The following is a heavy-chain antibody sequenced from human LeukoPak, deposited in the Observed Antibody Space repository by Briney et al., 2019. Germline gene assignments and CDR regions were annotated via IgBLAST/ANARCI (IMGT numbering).Heavy chain of an antibody. CDR3: ARGLQVWSRDPFDY. J-gene: IGHJ4*02. D-gene: IGHD3-16*01. V-gene: IGHV4-38-2*02. CDR1: GYSISTNYY. Sequence: PSETLSLTCTVSGYSISTNYYWDWIRQPPGKGLEWIGSISHSGTTSYYPSLKSRATISLDTSKNQFSLKLSSVTAADTAMYYCARGLQVWSRDPFDYWGQGTLVTVSS. CDR2: ISHSGTT.